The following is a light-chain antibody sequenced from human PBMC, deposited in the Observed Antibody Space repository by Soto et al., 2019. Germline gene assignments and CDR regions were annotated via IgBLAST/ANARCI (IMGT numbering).Light chain of an antibody. CDR2: DVS. J-gene: IGKJ1*01. CDR3: QQYNYYST. V-gene: IGKV1-5*01. CDR1: HSLNGR. Sequence: DIQMTQSPSTLSSSIGDRVTITCRASHSLNGRLAWYRQRPGHAPDLLIYDVSTLETGVPSRFSGTGSETEFTLTLSGLQPDDFATYYCQQYNYYSTCGPGTTVEIK.